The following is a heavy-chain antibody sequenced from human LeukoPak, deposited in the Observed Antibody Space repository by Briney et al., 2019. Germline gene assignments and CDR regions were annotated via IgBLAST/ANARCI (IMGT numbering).Heavy chain of an antibody. V-gene: IGHV3-7*01. CDR2: IKQDGSEK. Sequence: GGSLRLSCAASGFTFSSYWMSWVRQAPGKGLEWVANIKQDGSEKHYVDSVKGRFTISRDNAKNSLYLQMNSLRAEDTAVYYCARDSGGTYYDFWSGYYKWGYFDYWGQGTLVTVSS. CDR1: GFTFSSYW. CDR3: ARDSGGTYYDFWSGYYKWGYFDY. D-gene: IGHD3-3*01. J-gene: IGHJ4*02.